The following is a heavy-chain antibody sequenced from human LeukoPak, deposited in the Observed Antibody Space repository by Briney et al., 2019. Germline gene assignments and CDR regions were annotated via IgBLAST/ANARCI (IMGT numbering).Heavy chain of an antibody. Sequence: SKTLSLTCTVSGYSISSGYYWGWTRQPPGKGLEWIGSIYHSGSTYYNPSLKSRVTISVDTSKNQFSLKLSSVTAADTAVYYCARDLSIAVAGTILKYYFDYWGQGTLVTVSS. D-gene: IGHD6-19*01. CDR3: ARDLSIAVAGTILKYYFDY. CDR2: IYHSGST. V-gene: IGHV4-38-2*02. J-gene: IGHJ4*02. CDR1: GYSISSGYY.